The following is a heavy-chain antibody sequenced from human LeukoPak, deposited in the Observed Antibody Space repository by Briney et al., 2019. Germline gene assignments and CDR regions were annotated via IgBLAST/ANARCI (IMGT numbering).Heavy chain of an antibody. V-gene: IGHV3-21*01. Sequence: GGSLRLSCAASGFTFSSHSMNWVRQAPGKGLEWVSSISSSSSYIYYADSVRGRFTISRDNAKNSLYLQMNSLRAEDTAVYYCARDQAPRDILTGYSRDNYYFDYWGQGTLVTVSS. J-gene: IGHJ4*02. CDR1: GFTFSSHS. D-gene: IGHD3-9*01. CDR3: ARDQAPRDILTGYSRDNYYFDY. CDR2: ISSSSSYI.